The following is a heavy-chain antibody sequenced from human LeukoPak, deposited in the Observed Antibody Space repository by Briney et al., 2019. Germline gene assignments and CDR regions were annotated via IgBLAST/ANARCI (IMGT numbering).Heavy chain of an antibody. D-gene: IGHD2-15*01. CDR2: INPSGGST. CDR3: ARGYCSGGSCYTIDF. Sequence: GASVKVSCKASGYTFTSYYMHWVRQAPGQGLEWMGIINPSGGSTSYAQKFQGRVTVTRGTSTSTVYMELSSLRSEDTAVYYCARGYCSGGSCYTIDFWGQGTLVTVSS. CDR1: GYTFTSYY. V-gene: IGHV1-46*01. J-gene: IGHJ4*02.